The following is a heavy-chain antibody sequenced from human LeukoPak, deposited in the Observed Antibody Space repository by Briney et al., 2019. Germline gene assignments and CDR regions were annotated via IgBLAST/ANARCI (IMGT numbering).Heavy chain of an antibody. Sequence: SETLSLTCTVSGGSIISSDYHWGWVRQPPGKGLEWIGSIYYSGSTYYNPSLKSRVTISVDTSKNQFSLKLSSVTAADTAVYYCARHVFGWSDYWGQGTLVTVSS. D-gene: IGHD2-15*01. CDR2: IYYSGST. CDR3: ARHVFGWSDY. V-gene: IGHV4-39*01. CDR1: GGSIISSDYH. J-gene: IGHJ4*02.